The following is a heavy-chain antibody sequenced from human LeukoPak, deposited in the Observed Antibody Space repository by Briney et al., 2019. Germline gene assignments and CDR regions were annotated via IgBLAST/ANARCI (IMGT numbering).Heavy chain of an antibody. CDR1: GYTLTSYD. V-gene: IGHV1-8*01. J-gene: IGHJ6*03. CDR3: ARVGPGYCSSTSCYMDV. Sequence: ASVKVSCKASGYTLTSYDINWVRQATGQGLEWMGWMNPNSGRTGYAQNFQGRITITRNTSISTAYMELSSLRSEDTAVYYCARVGPGYCSSTSCYMDVWGKGTTVTVSS. D-gene: IGHD2-2*01. CDR2: MNPNSGRT.